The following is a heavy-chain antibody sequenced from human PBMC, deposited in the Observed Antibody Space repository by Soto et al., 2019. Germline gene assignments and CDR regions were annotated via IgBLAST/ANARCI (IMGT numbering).Heavy chain of an antibody. CDR2: IFPVFGTA. V-gene: IGHV1-69*12. Sequence: QVQLVQSGAEVKKPGSLVRVSCKASGDTFSRYSISWVRQAPGQGLEWMGGIFPVFGTATYAQKFQGRVLIIADESTTTAYMERTSLTSEDTAVYYCAVGPSAAAWYSHGMDVWGQGTTLTVSS. CDR3: AVGPSAAAWYSHGMDV. CDR1: GDTFSRYS. J-gene: IGHJ6*02. D-gene: IGHD2-2*01.